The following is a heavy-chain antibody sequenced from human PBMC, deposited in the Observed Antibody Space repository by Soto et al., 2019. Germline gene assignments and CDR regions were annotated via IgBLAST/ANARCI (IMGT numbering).Heavy chain of an antibody. CDR2: INPNSGGT. V-gene: IGHV1-2*02. Sequence: ASVKVSCKAPGYTFTGYYMHWVRQAPGQGLEWMGWINPNSGGTNYAQKFQGRVTMTRDTSISTAYMELSRLRSDDTAVYYCARDWSSSSSNPDNWFDPWGQGTLVTVSS. CDR3: ARDWSSSSSNPDNWFDP. D-gene: IGHD6-6*01. J-gene: IGHJ5*02. CDR1: GYTFTGYY.